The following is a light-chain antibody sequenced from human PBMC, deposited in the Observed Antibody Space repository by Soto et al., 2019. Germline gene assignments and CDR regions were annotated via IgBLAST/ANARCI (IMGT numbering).Light chain of an antibody. CDR1: QSVSSN. V-gene: IGKV3-15*01. CDR3: QHYNNWPRA. Sequence: EIVMTQSPATLSVSPGERATLSCRASQSVSSNLAWFQQKPGQAPRLLIYGASTRATDIPARFSGSGSGTEFTLTISSLQSEVVAVYYCQHYNNWPRAFGQGTKVDIK. CDR2: GAS. J-gene: IGKJ2*01.